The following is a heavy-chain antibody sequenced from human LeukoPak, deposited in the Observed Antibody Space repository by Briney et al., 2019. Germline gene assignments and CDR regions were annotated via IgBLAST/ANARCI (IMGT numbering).Heavy chain of an antibody. D-gene: IGHD2-21*02. CDR1: SGSISTSNYY. V-gene: IGHV4-39*07. CDR3: ARGGYCGGDCYFYY. J-gene: IGHJ4*02. CDR2: IFYSGST. Sequence: SETLSLTCTVSSGSISTSNYYWGWVRQPPGKALEWIGNIFYSGSTYYSPSLKSRVTISVDTSKNQFSLKLSSVTAADTAVYYCARGGYCGGDCYFYYWGQGTLVTVSS.